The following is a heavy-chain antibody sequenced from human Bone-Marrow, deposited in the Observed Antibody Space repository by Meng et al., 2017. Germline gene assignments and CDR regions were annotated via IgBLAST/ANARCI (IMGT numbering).Heavy chain of an antibody. CDR3: TTNDAFDI. Sequence: GGSLRLSCAASGFTFSSYWMSWVRQAPGKGLEWVGRIKNKIDAGTTEYAAPVKGRFTISRDDSKNTVYLEMNSLKPDDTAVYYCTTNDAFDIWGQGTMVTVSS. V-gene: IGHV3-15*01. J-gene: IGHJ3*02. CDR2: IKNKIDAGTT. CDR1: GFTFSSYW.